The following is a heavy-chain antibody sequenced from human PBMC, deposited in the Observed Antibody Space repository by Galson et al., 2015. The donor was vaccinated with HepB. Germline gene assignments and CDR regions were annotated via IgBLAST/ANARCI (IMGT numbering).Heavy chain of an antibody. CDR2: IFYSGYS. CDR3: ARDRIQRGFDY. CDR1: VGSISSADYY. J-gene: IGHJ4*02. V-gene: IGHV4-30-4*01. D-gene: IGHD1-1*01. Sequence: LSLTCTISVGSISSADYYWSWIRQPPGKGLEWIGYIFYSGYSYHNPSLESRVTISVDTSTNQFSLKLTSVTVADTAVYYCARDRIQRGFDYWGQGTLVTVSS.